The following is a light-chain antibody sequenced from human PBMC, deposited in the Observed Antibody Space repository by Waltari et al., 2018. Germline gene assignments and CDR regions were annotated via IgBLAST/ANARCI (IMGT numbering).Light chain of an antibody. Sequence: QSVLTQPPSVSAAPGQKVSISCSGSPSNIGNNYVPWYQQFPGEAPKVLIYGNDKRTTGIPDRFSGSKSGTSATLDITGLQTGDEAVYYCGTWDNTLSAVFGGGTKVTVL. CDR3: GTWDNTLSAV. CDR2: GND. CDR1: PSNIGNNY. J-gene: IGLJ2*01. V-gene: IGLV1-51*02.